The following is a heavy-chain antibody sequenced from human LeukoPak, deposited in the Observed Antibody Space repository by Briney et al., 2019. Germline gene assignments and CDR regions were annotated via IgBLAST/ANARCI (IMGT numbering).Heavy chain of an antibody. J-gene: IGHJ4*02. CDR2: IYHSGST. Sequence: SETLSLTCTVSGGSISSSSYYWGWIRQPPGKGLEWIASIYHSGSTYYNPSLKSRVTISVDTSKNQFSLKLSSVTAADTAVYYCARVETIGYQFDYWGQGTLVTVSS. CDR1: GGSISSSSYY. D-gene: IGHD5-12*01. CDR3: ARVETIGYQFDY. V-gene: IGHV4-39*07.